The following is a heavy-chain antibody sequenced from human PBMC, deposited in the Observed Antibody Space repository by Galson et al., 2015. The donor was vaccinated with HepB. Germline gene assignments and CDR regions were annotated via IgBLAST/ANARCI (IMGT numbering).Heavy chain of an antibody. CDR3: ARGYFRGFYDSSGYYPY. V-gene: IGHV3-7*03. CDR2: IKQDGSEK. D-gene: IGHD3-22*01. CDR1: GFTFSSYW. J-gene: IGHJ4*02. Sequence: SLRLSCAASGFTFSSYWMSWVRQAPGKGLEWVANIKQDGSEKYYVDSVKGRFTISRDNAKNSLYLQMNSLRAEDTAVYYCARGYFRGFYDSSGYYPYWGQGTLVTVSS.